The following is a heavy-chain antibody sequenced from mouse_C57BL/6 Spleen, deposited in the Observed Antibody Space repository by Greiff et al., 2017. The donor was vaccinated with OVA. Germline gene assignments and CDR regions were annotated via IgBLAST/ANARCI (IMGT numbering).Heavy chain of an antibody. CDR2: IDPSDSYT. D-gene: IGHD1-1*01. V-gene: IGHV1-50*01. Sequence: QVQLQQPGAELVKPGASVKLSCKASGYTFTSYWMQWVKQRPGQGLEWIGEIDPSDSYTNYNQKFKGKATLTVDTSSSTAYMQRSSLTSEDSAVYYCAWITTVVDWFAYWGQGTLVTVSA. J-gene: IGHJ3*01. CDR3: AWITTVVDWFAY. CDR1: GYTFTSYW.